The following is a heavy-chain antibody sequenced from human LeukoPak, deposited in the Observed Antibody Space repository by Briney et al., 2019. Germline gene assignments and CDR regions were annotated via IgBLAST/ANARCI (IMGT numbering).Heavy chain of an antibody. Sequence: ASVKVSCKASGYTFTSYYMHWVRQAPGQGLEWMGWISTYNDKTNYAQKFQGRGTLTTDTSTSTVYMELRSLTSDDTAVYYCARDGSYRHFDFWGQGTLVTVSS. D-gene: IGHD1-14*01. CDR3: ARDGSYRHFDF. V-gene: IGHV1-18*04. CDR2: ISTYNDKT. CDR1: GYTFTSYY. J-gene: IGHJ4*02.